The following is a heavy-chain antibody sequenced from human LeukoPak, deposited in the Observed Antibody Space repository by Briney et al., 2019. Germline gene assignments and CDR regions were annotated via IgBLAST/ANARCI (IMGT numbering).Heavy chain of an antibody. Sequence: RASVKVSCKASGLTFTSSAVQWVRQARGQRLEWIGWIVVGSGNTNYAQKFQERVTVTRDMSTSTAYMELSSLRSEDTAVYYCARDYCGGDCFPDYWGQGTLVTVSS. CDR2: IVVGSGNT. CDR1: GLTFTSSA. D-gene: IGHD2-21*02. CDR3: ARDYCGGDCFPDY. V-gene: IGHV1-58*01. J-gene: IGHJ4*02.